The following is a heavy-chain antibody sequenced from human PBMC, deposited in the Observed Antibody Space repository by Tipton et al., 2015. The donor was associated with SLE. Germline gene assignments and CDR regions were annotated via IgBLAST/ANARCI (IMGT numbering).Heavy chain of an antibody. CDR2: INHSGST. CDR3: AGEPDY. J-gene: IGHJ4*02. CDR1: GGSFSGYY. Sequence: PSLTCAVYGGSFSGYYWSWIRQPPGKGLEWIGEINHSGSTNYNPSLKSRVTISVDTSKNQFSLKLSSVTAADTAVYYCAGEPDYWGQGTLVTVSS. V-gene: IGHV4-34*01.